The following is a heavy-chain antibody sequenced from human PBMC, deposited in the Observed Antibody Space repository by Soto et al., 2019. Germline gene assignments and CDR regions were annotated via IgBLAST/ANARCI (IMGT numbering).Heavy chain of an antibody. CDR3: ARNYYDSGGGFDY. D-gene: IGHD3-22*01. V-gene: IGHV3-53*01. CDR2: IYSGGST. Sequence: EVQLVESGGGLIQPGGSLRLSCVASGFTVSSNYMSWVRKAPGKGLEWVSVIYSGGSTYYADSVKGRFTISRDNSKNTLYLQMNSLRAEDTAVYYCARNYYDSGGGFDYWGQGTLVTVSS. J-gene: IGHJ4*02. CDR1: GFTVSSNY.